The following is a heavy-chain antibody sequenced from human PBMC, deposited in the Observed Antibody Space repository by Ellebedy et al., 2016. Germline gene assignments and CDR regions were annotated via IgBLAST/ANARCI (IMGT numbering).Heavy chain of an antibody. CDR1: GGSISTSSYH. D-gene: IGHD3-3*01. Sequence: SETLSLXXTVSGGSISTSSYHWGCLRQPPRTGLEWIGSLYYSGSTYYTPSLKSRVTISVDTSKNQFSLKLSSVTAADTAVYYCARHYTIFGVVIILVNWFDPWGQGTLVTGAS. V-gene: IGHV4-39*01. J-gene: IGHJ5*02. CDR3: ARHYTIFGVVIILVNWFDP. CDR2: LYYSGST.